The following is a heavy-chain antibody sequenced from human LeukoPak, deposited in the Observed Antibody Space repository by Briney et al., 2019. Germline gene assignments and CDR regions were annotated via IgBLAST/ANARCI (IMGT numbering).Heavy chain of an antibody. D-gene: IGHD3-10*01. CDR2: INHSGST. J-gene: IGHJ6*04. CDR3: ARGRFYYYGSGSYPNYYYYGMDV. V-gene: IGHV4-34*01. Sequence: MTSETLSLTCAVYGGSFSGYYWSWIRQPPGKGLEWIGEINHSGSTNYNPSLKSRVTTSVDTSKNQFSLKLSSVTAADTAVYYCARGRFYYYGSGSYPNYYYYGMDVWGKGTTVTVSS. CDR1: GGSFSGYY.